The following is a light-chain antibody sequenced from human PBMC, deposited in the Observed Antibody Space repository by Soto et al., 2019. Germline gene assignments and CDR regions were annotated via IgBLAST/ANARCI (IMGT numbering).Light chain of an antibody. CDR1: SSDIDAYNY. CDR3: VSYTTSSNYV. V-gene: IGLV2-14*01. CDR2: DVS. J-gene: IGLJ1*01. Sequence: QSALTQPASVSGSPGQSITISCTGTSSDIDAYNYVSWYQQHPGKAPKLMIYDVSNRPSGISNRFSGSKSGNTASLTISGLQAEDEAGYYFVSYTTSSNYVFGTGTKVTVL.